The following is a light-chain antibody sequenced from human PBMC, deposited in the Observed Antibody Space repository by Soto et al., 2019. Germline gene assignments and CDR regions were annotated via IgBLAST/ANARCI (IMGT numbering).Light chain of an antibody. CDR1: SSNIGSNT. V-gene: IGLV1-44*01. CDR2: SNN. J-gene: IGLJ2*01. CDR3: SSYGGINNLV. Sequence: QSVLTQPPSASGTPGQRVTISCSGSSSNIGSNTVNWYQQLPGTAPKLLIYSNNQRPSGVPDRFSGSKSGTSASLAISGLQSEDEADYYCSSYGGINNLVFGGGTKLTVL.